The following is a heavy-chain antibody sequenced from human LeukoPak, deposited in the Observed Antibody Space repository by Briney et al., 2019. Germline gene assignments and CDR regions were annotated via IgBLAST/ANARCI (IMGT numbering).Heavy chain of an antibody. Sequence: GASVKVSCKASGYTFTSYGISWVRQAPGQGLEWMGWISAYNGNTNYAQKLQGRVTMTTDTSTSTAYMELRSLRSDDTAVYYCARVNSGWSTGLYVRFDPWGQGTLVTVSS. J-gene: IGHJ5*02. V-gene: IGHV1-18*01. D-gene: IGHD6-19*01. CDR2: ISAYNGNT. CDR1: GYTFTSYG. CDR3: ARVNSGWSTGLYVRFDP.